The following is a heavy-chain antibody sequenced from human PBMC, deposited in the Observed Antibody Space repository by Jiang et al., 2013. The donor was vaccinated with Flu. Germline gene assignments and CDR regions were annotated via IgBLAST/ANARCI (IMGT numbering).Heavy chain of an antibody. V-gene: IGHV1-69*01. J-gene: IGHJ5*02. D-gene: IGHD5-18*01. CDR1: GGTFSSYA. Sequence: GAEVKKPGSSVKVSCKASGGTFSSYAIGWVRQAPGQGLEWMGGIIPIFGTANYAQKFQGRVTITADESTSTAYMELSSLRSEDTAVYYCARERIDEGYGPSMDWFDPWGQGTLGHRLL. CDR3: ARERIDEGYGPSMDWFDP. CDR2: IIPIFGTA.